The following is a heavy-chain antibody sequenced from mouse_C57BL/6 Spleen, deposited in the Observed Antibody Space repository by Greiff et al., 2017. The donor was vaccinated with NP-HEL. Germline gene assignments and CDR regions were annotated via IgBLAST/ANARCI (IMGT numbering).Heavy chain of an antibody. Sequence: QVQLQQPGAELVRPGTSVKLSCKASGYTFTSYWMHWVKQRPGQGLEWIGVIDPSDSYTNYNQKFKGKATMTVDTSSSTAYMQRSSLTSEDSAVFYCAMWGGSAWLAYWGQGTLVTVSA. CDR1: GYTFTSYW. J-gene: IGHJ3*01. CDR2: IDPSDSYT. V-gene: IGHV1-59*01. CDR3: AMWGGSAWLAY. D-gene: IGHD3-2*02.